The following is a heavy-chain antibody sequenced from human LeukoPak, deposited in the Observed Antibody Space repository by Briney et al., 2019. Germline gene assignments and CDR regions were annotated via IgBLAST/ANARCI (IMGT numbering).Heavy chain of an antibody. CDR3: AKHGLPLVVISAPLDY. Sequence: GGSLRLSCAASGFTLSSYAMHWVRQAPGKGLEWVAVISYDGSNKYYADSVKGRFTISRDNSKNTVYLQMNSLRAEDTAVYYCAKHGLPLVVISAPLDYWGQGTLVTVAS. CDR1: GFTLSSYA. V-gene: IGHV3-30*04. J-gene: IGHJ4*02. D-gene: IGHD2-15*01. CDR2: ISYDGSNK.